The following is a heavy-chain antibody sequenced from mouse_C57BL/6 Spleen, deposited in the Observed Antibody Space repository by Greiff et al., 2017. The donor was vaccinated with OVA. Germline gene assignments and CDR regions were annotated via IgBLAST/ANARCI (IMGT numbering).Heavy chain of an antibody. CDR2: IDPEDGET. CDR3: ARSSNYGSKIYWYFDV. V-gene: IGHV14-2*01. J-gene: IGHJ1*03. D-gene: IGHD1-1*01. Sequence: EVKLLESGAELVKPGASVKLSCTASGFNIKDYYMHWVKQRTEQGLEWIGRIDPEDGETKYAPKFQGKATITADTSSNTAYLQLSSLTSEDTAVYYCARSSNYGSKIYWYFDVWGTGTTVTVSS. CDR1: GFNIKDYY.